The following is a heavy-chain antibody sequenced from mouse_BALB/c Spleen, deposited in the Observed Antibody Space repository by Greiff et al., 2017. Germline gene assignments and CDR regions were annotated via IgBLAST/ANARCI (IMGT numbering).Heavy chain of an antibody. CDR3: ARPAITTVDAMDY. V-gene: IGHV5-6*01. Sequence: EVQGVESGGDLVKPGGSLKLSCAASGFTFSSYGMSWVRQTPDKRLEWVATISSGGSYTYYPDSVKGRFTISRDNAKNTLYLQMSSLKSEDTAMYYCARPAITTVDAMDYWGQGTSVTVSS. D-gene: IGHD1-1*01. J-gene: IGHJ4*01. CDR1: GFTFSSYG. CDR2: ISSGGSYT.